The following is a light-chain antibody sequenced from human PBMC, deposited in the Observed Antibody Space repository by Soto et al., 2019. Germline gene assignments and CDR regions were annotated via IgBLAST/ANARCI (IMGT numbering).Light chain of an antibody. CDR3: QQYGSSPPT. Sequence: EIVMTQSPATLSVSPGERATLSCRASQGVSSNLAWYQQKPGQAPRLLIYGASTRATGIPARFSGSGSGTEFTLTISSLQSEDFAVYYCQQYGSSPPTFGQGTKVDNK. J-gene: IGKJ1*01. CDR2: GAS. CDR1: QGVSSN. V-gene: IGKV3-15*01.